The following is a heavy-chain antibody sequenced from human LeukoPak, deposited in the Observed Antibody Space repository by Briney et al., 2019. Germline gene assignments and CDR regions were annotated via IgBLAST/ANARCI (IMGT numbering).Heavy chain of an antibody. CDR2: ISWNSGRI. CDR1: GFTFDDYA. D-gene: IGHD6-19*01. CDR3: ARDQGYSSGWPDAFDI. J-gene: IGHJ3*02. V-gene: IGHV3-9*01. Sequence: GGSLRLSCAASGFTFDDYAMHWVRQAPGKGLEWASGISWNSGRIGYADSVKGRFTISRDNAKNSLYLQMNSLRAEDTAVYYCARDQGYSSGWPDAFDIWGQGTMVTVSS.